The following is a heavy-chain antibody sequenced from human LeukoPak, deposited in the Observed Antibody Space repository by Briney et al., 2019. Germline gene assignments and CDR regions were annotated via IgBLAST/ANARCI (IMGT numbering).Heavy chain of an antibody. Sequence: SVKVSCKASGGTFSSYPISWVRQAPGQGLEWMGGIIPIFGTANYAQKFQGRGTITADESTSTAYMELSSMRSEDTAVYYCARSFSGDQYDYWGQGTLVTVSS. J-gene: IGHJ4*02. CDR1: GGTFSSYP. D-gene: IGHD3-10*01. V-gene: IGHV1-69*01. CDR3: ARSFSGDQYDY. CDR2: IIPIFGTA.